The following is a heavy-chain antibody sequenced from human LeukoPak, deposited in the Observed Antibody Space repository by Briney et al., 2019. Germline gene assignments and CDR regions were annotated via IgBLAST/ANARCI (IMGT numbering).Heavy chain of an antibody. CDR2: INPNSGGT. D-gene: IGHD6-13*01. V-gene: IGHV1-2*02. J-gene: IGHJ4*02. CDR3: ARDLASSSWYYFDY. Sequence: GASVKVSCKASGYTFTSYYMHWVRQAPGQGLEWMGWINPNSGGTNYAQKFQGRVTMTRDTSISTAYMELSRLRSDDTAVYYCARDLASSSWYYFDYWGQGTLVTVSS. CDR1: GYTFTSYY.